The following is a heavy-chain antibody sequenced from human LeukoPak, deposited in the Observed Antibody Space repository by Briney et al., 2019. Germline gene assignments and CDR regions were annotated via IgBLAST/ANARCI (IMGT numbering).Heavy chain of an antibody. CDR3: ARGKVYYYYDY. J-gene: IGHJ4*02. CDR1: EFTVRSNY. CDR2: LHSGGDT. V-gene: IGHV3-53*01. D-gene: IGHD5/OR15-5a*01. Sequence: GGSLRPSCVASEFTVRSNYMSWVRQAPGKGLEWVSVLHSGGDTYYADSVKGRFTISRDDSKNTLYLQMNSLRAEDTAVYYCARGKVYYYYDYWGQGTLVTVSS.